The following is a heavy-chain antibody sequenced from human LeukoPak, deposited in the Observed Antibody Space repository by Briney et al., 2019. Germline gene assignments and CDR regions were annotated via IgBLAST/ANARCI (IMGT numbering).Heavy chain of an antibody. V-gene: IGHV3-30*18. Sequence: GGSLRLSCAASGFTFSSYAMSWVRQAPGKGLEWVAVISYDGSNKYYADSVKGRFTISRDNSKNTLYLQMNSLRAEDTAVYYCAKDYLGVAVALGEGTLVTVSS. J-gene: IGHJ5*02. CDR2: ISYDGSNK. D-gene: IGHD6-19*01. CDR1: GFTFSSYA. CDR3: AKDYLGVAVA.